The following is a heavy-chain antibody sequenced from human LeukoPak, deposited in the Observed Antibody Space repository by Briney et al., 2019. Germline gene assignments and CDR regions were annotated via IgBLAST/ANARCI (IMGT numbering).Heavy chain of an antibody. CDR2: IYTSGST. Sequence: SETLSLTCTVSGGSISSGSYYWGWIRQPAGKGLEWVGRIYTSGSTNYNPSLKSRGTISGDTSKNQFSLKPSSVTAADTAVYYSARGFRESFGPNWFDPSGQGTLVTVSS. V-gene: IGHV4-61*02. J-gene: IGHJ5*02. CDR3: ARGFRESFGPNWFDP. D-gene: IGHD3-10*01. CDR1: GGSISSGSYY.